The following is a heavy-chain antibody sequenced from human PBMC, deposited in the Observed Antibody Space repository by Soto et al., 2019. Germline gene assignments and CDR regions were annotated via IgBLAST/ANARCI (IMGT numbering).Heavy chain of an antibody. D-gene: IGHD6-19*01. CDR2: ISGYNGDT. Sequence: QVHLVQSGAEVKMPGASVKVSCKASGYTFSNFGITWVRQAPGQGLEWMGWISGYNGDTNYAPKFKGRVTMTTDRSTSTAYMELRSLRSDATAVYYCARVPYSSGWYFAFNIWGKGTMVTVSS. J-gene: IGHJ3*02. CDR1: GYTFSNFG. CDR3: ARVPYSSGWYFAFNI. V-gene: IGHV1-18*01.